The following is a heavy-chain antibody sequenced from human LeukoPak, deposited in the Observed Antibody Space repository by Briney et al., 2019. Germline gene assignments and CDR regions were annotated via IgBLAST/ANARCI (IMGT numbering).Heavy chain of an antibody. V-gene: IGHV3-49*04. D-gene: IGHD2-15*01. CDR2: SRSKDGTN. Sequence: GGSVTLSCTASGFTYGDYSMNCVRQAPGKGREGVGFSRSKDGTNDYAASMRGRFSISRDESKRLAYLKMNSLKTEDTAVYHCNRWHISGVSYLNLWGQGTLVTVSS. CDR1: GFTYGDYS. J-gene: IGHJ5*02. CDR3: NRWHISGVSYLNL.